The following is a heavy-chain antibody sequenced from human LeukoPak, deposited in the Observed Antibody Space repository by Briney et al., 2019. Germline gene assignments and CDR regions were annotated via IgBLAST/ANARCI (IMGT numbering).Heavy chain of an antibody. V-gene: IGHV3-23*01. CDR1: VFIVRSFD. D-gene: IGHD6-19*01. Sequence: QAGGSLRLSCAVSVFIVRSFDMSWVRQAPGKGLEWISAISLNGETTWYADSVKGRFIISRDNSKNTLYLQLTSLRAEDTAVYYCAQGFSSGWYPYWGQGSLVSVSS. CDR3: AQGFSSGWYPY. J-gene: IGHJ4*02. CDR2: ISLNGETT.